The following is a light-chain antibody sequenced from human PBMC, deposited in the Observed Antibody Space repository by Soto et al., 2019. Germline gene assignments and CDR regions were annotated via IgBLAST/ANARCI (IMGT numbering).Light chain of an antibody. Sequence: DIQMTQSPSTLSASVGDRVTITCRASQSISIWLAWYQQKPGKAPKLLIYTASNLESGVPSRFSGSGSGTEFTLTINSLQPDDFATYYCQQYHDYWTFGQGTKVDIK. CDR3: QQYHDYWT. CDR2: TAS. CDR1: QSISIW. V-gene: IGKV1-5*03. J-gene: IGKJ1*01.